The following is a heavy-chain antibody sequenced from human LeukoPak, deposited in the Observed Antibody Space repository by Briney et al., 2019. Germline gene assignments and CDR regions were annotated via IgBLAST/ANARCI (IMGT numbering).Heavy chain of an antibody. CDR3: AKGDSSSYYDAIDI. CDR1: EVTFSSYA. V-gene: IGHV3-23*01. J-gene: IGHJ3*02. CDR2: ISGSGGST. D-gene: IGHD3-22*01. Sequence: GGSLRLSCAASEVTFSSYAMSWGGRSPGKRLEWSSCISGSGGSTYYADSVKGWFTTSTDNSKNTLYRQMNSLRAEETAVYYCAKGDSSSYYDAIDIWGQGTMVTVSS.